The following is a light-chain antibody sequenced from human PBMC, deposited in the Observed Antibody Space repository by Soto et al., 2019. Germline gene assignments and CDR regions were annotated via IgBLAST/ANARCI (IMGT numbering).Light chain of an antibody. Sequence: IVMTQSPATVSVSLGERATLSCRSSQSINSNLAWYQQKPGQAPRLLMFRASIRAAGFPARFSGSGSGTEFNITISSLQSEDSAVYYCQQYNNWPRATFGGGTKVDI. CDR2: RAS. V-gene: IGKV3-15*01. J-gene: IGKJ4*01. CDR1: QSINSN. CDR3: QQYNNWPRAT.